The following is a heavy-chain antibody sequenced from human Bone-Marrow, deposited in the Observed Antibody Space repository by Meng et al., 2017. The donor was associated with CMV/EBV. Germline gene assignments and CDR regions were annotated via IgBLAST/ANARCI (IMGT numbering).Heavy chain of an antibody. Sequence: GESLKISWAASGFTFSSYGMHWVRQAPGKGLEGVEFIRYDGSNKYYADSVKGRFTISRDNSKNTLYLQMNSLRAEDTAVYYCAKTGLAHDDWGQGTTVTVSS. CDR1: GFTFSSYG. D-gene: IGHD1-14*01. V-gene: IGHV3-30*02. J-gene: IGHJ6*02. CDR3: AKTGLAHDD. CDR2: IRYDGSNK.